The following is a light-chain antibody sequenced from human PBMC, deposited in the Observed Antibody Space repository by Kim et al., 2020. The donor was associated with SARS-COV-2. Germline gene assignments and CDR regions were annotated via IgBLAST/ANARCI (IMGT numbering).Light chain of an antibody. J-gene: IGKJ1*01. CDR1: QSVRSSY. V-gene: IGKV3D-7*01. CDR3: QQDHTLPT. CDR2: GAS. Sequence: PGERVTLSCRASQSVRSSYLTWYQQKPGQARRLLIYGASTRATGIPARFSGSGSGTDFTLTISSLQPEDFAGYYCQQDHTLPTFGHGTKVDI.